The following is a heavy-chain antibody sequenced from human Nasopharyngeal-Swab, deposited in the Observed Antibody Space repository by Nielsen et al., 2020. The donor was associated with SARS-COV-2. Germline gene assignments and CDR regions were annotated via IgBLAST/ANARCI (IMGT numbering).Heavy chain of an antibody. CDR1: GYSISSGYY. J-gene: IGHJ4*02. Sequence: SETLSLTCTVSGYSISSGYYWGWIRQPPGKGLEWIGSIYHSGSTYYNPSLESRVTISVDTSKNQFPMRVNSVTAADTAVYYCARTYFDFWSGYYTNSYFDYWGQGTLVTVSS. V-gene: IGHV4-38-2*02. CDR2: IYHSGST. CDR3: ARTYFDFWSGYYTNSYFDY. D-gene: IGHD3-3*01.